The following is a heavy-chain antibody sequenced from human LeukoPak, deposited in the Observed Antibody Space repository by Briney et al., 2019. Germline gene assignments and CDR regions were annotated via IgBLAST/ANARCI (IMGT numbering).Heavy chain of an antibody. Sequence: SETLSLTCTVTGDSISVGDFYWSWIRQPAGKGLEWIGSIYYSGSTYYNPSLKSRVTISVDTSKNQFSLKLSSVTAADTAVYYCARHWVQVEGGYFDYWGQGTLVTVSS. D-gene: IGHD1-26*01. J-gene: IGHJ4*02. CDR3: ARHWVQVEGGYFDY. CDR1: GDSISVGDFY. V-gene: IGHV4-39*01. CDR2: IYYSGST.